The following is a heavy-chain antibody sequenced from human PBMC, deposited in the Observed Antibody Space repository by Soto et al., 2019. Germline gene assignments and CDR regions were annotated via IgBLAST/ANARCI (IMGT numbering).Heavy chain of an antibody. CDR2: IWYDGSNK. CDR3: ARGNGYNSGWGDY. CDR1: GFTFSSYG. V-gene: IGHV3-33*01. J-gene: IGHJ4*02. Sequence: QVQLVESGGGVVQPGRSLRLSCAASGFTFSSYGMHWVRQAPGKGLEWVAVIWYDGSNKYYADSVKGRFTISRDNSKNTLYLQMNSLRAEDTAVYYCARGNGYNSGWGDYWGQGTLVTVSS. D-gene: IGHD6-19*01.